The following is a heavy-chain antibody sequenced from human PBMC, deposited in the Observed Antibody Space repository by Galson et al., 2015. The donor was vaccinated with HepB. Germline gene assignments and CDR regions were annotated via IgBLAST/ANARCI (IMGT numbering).Heavy chain of an antibody. Sequence: SLRLSCAASGFTLRSHWMHWVRQAPGKGLMWVSRIENDGSETSYADSEKGRFTISRDNGKNTLYLQMNSLRAEDTAVYYCSTIFDSPSDSPSDSWGQGTLVTVSS. V-gene: IGHV3-74*01. CDR3: STIFDSPSDSPSDS. D-gene: IGHD3-3*01. CDR2: IENDGSET. J-gene: IGHJ4*02. CDR1: GFTLRSHW.